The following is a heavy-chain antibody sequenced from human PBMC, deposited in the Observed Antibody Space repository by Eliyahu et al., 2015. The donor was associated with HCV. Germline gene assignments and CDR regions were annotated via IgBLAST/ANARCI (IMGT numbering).Heavy chain of an antibody. J-gene: IGHJ4*02. V-gene: IGHV4-34*01. D-gene: IGHD6-13*01. Sequence: QVQLQQWGAGLLRPSETLSLTCAIYGGSFNRXFWSWIRQPPGKGLEWIGEIDHSGNTNYNPSLKTRVTISLDTSKNQFSLKLTSVTAADTAVYFCARVYSWFALADFRRDYYFDFWGQGTLVTVSS. CDR1: GGSFNRXF. CDR3: ARVYSWFALADFRRDYYFDF. CDR2: IDHSGNT.